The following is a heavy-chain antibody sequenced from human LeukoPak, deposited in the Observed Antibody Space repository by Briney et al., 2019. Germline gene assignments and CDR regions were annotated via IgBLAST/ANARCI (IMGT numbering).Heavy chain of an antibody. D-gene: IGHD3-22*01. V-gene: IGHV3-33*01. CDR1: GFSFSTYG. CDR2: AYDAGSNK. J-gene: IGHJ4*02. CDR3: ATGAYYYYDH. Sequence: GGSLRLSCAASGFSFSTYGMHWVRQAPGKGLEWVAVAYDAGSNKYYADSVKGQFTIFKDNSKNTLYVQMNSLRVEDTAVYYCATGAYYYYDHWGQGTLVTVSS.